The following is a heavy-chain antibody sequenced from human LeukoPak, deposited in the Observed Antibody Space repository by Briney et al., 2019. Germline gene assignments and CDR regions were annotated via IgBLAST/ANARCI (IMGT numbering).Heavy chain of an antibody. J-gene: IGHJ4*02. CDR3: ARALRAVRGYYFDY. D-gene: IGHD3-10*01. CDR1: GFTFSSYG. Sequence: GGSLRLSCAASGFTFSSYGMHWVRQAPGKGLEWVAVISYDGSNKYYADSVKGRFTISRDNAKNSLYLQMNSLRAEDTAVYYCARALRAVRGYYFDYWGQGTLVTVSS. CDR2: ISYDGSNK. V-gene: IGHV3-30*03.